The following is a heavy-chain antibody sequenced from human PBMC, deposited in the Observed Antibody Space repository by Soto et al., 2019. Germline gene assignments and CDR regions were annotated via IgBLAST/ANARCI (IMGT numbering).Heavy chain of an antibody. CDR3: AFPFFFYNRGWHYY. Sequence: SETLSLTCTVSGGSISSSSYYWGWIRQPPGKGLEWIGSIYYSGSTYYNPSLKSRVTISVDTSKNQFSLKLSSVTAADTAVYYCAFPFFFYNRGWHYYCGQGTLVTVSS. D-gene: IGHD6-19*01. CDR1: GGSISSSSYY. V-gene: IGHV4-39*01. J-gene: IGHJ4*02. CDR2: IYYSGST.